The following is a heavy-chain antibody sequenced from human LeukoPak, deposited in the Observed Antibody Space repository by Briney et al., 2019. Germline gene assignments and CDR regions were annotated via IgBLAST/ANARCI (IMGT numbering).Heavy chain of an antibody. CDR1: GFTFSNYA. Sequence: GGSLRLSCAASGFTFSNYAMSWVRQAPGKGLEWVSAISGSGGTTYYAASVKGRFTISRDNSMNTLYLQMNSLRAEDTAVFYCARGDCSSTSCSSTPKNWFDPWGQGTLVSVSS. J-gene: IGHJ5*02. CDR3: ARGDCSSTSCSSTPKNWFDP. D-gene: IGHD2-2*01. V-gene: IGHV3-23*01. CDR2: ISGSGGTT.